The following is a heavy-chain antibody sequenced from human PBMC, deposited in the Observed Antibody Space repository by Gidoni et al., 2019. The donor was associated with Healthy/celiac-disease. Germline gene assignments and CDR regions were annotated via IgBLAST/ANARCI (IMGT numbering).Heavy chain of an antibody. V-gene: IGHV4-59*01. CDR1: GGSISSYY. D-gene: IGHD3-22*01. CDR2: IYYSGST. Sequence: QVQLQESGPGLVKPSETLSLTCTVSGGSISSYYWSWIRQPPGKGLEWIGSIYYSGSTNYNPSLKSRVTISVDTSKNQFSLKLSSVTAADTAVYYCARDQRYYYDSSGYYYWGGYGMDVWGQGTTVTVSS. J-gene: IGHJ6*02. CDR3: ARDQRYYYDSSGYYYWGGYGMDV.